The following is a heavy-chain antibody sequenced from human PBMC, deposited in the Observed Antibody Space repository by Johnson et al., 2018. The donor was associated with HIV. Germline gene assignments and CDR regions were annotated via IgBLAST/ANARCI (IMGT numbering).Heavy chain of an antibody. J-gene: IGHJ3*02. Sequence: VQLVESGGGLVQPGGSLRLSCAASGFIVSSNYMSWVRQAPGKGLERVSAIYSGGSTYYADSVKGRCTISRDNAKNSLYLQMNSLRAEDTALYYCARVLGFTIDAFDMWGRGTMVTVSS. D-gene: IGHD2-15*01. CDR1: GFIVSSNY. CDR2: IYSGGST. V-gene: IGHV3-66*01. CDR3: ARVLGFTIDAFDM.